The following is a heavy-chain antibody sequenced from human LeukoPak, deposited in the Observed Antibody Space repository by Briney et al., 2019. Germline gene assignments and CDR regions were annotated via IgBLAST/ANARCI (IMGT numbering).Heavy chain of an antibody. Sequence: GGSLRLSCAASGFTFSSYWMSWVRQAPGKGLEWVANIKQEGSENYYVDSVKGRFTISRDNAKNSLYLQMSSLRAEDTAVYYCARENLRLGYCSSTSCRYAKGFDPWGQGTLVTVSS. CDR1: GFTFSSYW. J-gene: IGHJ5*02. V-gene: IGHV3-7*05. CDR3: ARENLRLGYCSSTSCRYAKGFDP. CDR2: IKQEGSEN. D-gene: IGHD2-2*01.